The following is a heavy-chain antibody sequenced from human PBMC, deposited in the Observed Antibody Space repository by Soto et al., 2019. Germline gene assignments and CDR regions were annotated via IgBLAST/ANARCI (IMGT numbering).Heavy chain of an antibody. CDR3: AKNSPGRYDILTGYYMGGKYYFDY. CDR1: GFTFSSYA. Sequence: GGSLRLSCAASGFTFSSYAMSWVRQAPGKGLEWVSAISGSGGSTYYADSVKGRFTISRDNSKNMLYLKMNSLRAEDTAVYYCAKNSPGRYDILTGYYMGGKYYFDYWGQGTLVTVSS. V-gene: IGHV3-23*01. D-gene: IGHD3-9*01. J-gene: IGHJ4*02. CDR2: ISGSGGST.